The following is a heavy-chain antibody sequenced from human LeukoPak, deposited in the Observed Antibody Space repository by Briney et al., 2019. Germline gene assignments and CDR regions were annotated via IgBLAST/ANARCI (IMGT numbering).Heavy chain of an antibody. CDR3: ARGYQRATRLIVVVRVHFDY. CDR2: INHSGST. J-gene: IGHJ4*02. Sequence: SETLSLTCAVYGGSFSGYYWSWIRQPPGEGLEWIGEINHSGSTNYNPSLKSRVTISVDTSKNQFSLKLSSVTAADTAVYYCARGYQRATRLIVVVRVHFDYWGQGTLVTVSS. CDR1: GGSFSGYY. D-gene: IGHD3-22*01. V-gene: IGHV4-34*01.